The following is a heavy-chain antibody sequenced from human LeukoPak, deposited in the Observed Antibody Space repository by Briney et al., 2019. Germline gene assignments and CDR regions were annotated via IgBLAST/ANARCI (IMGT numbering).Heavy chain of an antibody. CDR3: TASTDGYKSDY. J-gene: IGHJ4*02. V-gene: IGHV3-73*01. D-gene: IGHD5-24*01. CDR1: GFTFSGSA. CDR2: IRSKANSYAT. Sequence: GGSLRLSCAASGFTFSGSAMHWVRQASGKGREGVGRIRSKANSYATAYAASVKGRFTISRDDSKNTAYPQMNSLKTEDTAVYYCTASTDGYKSDYWGQGTLVIVSS.